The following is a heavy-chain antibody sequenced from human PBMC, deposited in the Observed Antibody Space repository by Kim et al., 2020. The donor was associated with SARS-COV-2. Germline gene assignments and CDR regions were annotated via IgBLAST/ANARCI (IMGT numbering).Heavy chain of an antibody. V-gene: IGHV4-39*01. CDR1: GGSISSSSYY. CDR3: ASPTAPRHYYYYYGMDV. Sequence: SETLSLTCTVSGGSISSSSYYWGWIRQPPGKGLEWIGSIYYSGSTYYNPSLKSRVTISVDTSKNQFSLKLSSVTAADTAVYYCASPTAPRHYYYYYGMDVWGQGTTVTVSS. CDR2: IYYSGST. J-gene: IGHJ6*02.